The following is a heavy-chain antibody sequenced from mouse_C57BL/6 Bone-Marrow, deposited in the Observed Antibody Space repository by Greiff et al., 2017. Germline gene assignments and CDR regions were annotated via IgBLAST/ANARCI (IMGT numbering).Heavy chain of an antibody. CDR2: IYPGSGST. J-gene: IGHJ1*03. V-gene: IGHV1-55*01. CDR1: GYTFTSYW. D-gene: IGHD1-1*01. CDR3: ASRYDGSSYGDWYFEV. Sequence: VQLQQPGAELVKPGASVKLSCKASGYTFTSYWITWVKQRPGQGLEWIGDIYPGSGSTNYNEKFKSKATLTVDTSSSTAYMQLSSLTSEDSAVYYGASRYDGSSYGDWYFEVWGTGTTVTVSS.